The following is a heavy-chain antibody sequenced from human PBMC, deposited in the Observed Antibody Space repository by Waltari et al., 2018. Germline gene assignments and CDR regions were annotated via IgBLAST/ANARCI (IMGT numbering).Heavy chain of an antibody. CDR1: GVSISGFY. D-gene: IGHD2-21*02. Sequence: QVQLQESGPSLLKPSETLSLICTVSGVSISGFYWSWVRQPPGKGLDWIGYIYYTGSTKCNPSLKSRVTMSVDTSKNQVSLKLSSVTAADTAFYYCARGGGGDWEWFDPWGQGTLVTVSS. CDR3: ARGGGGDWEWFDP. V-gene: IGHV4-59*01. CDR2: IYYTGST. J-gene: IGHJ5*02.